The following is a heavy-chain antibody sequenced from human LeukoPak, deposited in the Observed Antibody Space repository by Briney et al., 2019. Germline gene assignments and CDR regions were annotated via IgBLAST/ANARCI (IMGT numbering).Heavy chain of an antibody. Sequence: PSETLSLTCTVSGGSISSGRYYWSWIRQPAGKGLEWIGRIYTSGITNYNPSLKSRVTISVDTSKNQFSLKLSSVTAADTAVYYCAREDYGDYWTYFDYWGQGTLVTVSS. CDR3: AREDYGDYWTYFDY. CDR2: IYTSGIT. CDR1: GGSISSGRYY. D-gene: IGHD4-17*01. J-gene: IGHJ4*02. V-gene: IGHV4-61*02.